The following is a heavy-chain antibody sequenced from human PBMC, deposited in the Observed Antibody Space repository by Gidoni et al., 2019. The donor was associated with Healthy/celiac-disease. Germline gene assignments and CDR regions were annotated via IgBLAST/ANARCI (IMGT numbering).Heavy chain of an antibody. CDR1: GFTFSSYG. Sequence: QVQLVESGGGVVQPGRSLRLSCAASGFTFSSYGMHWVRQAPGKGLEWVAVISYDGSNKYYADSVKGRFTISRDNSKNTLYLQMNSLRAEDTAVYYCAKEDDYDYVWGSYRYVDYWGQGTLVTVSS. V-gene: IGHV3-30*18. J-gene: IGHJ4*02. CDR3: AKEDDYDYVWGSYRYVDY. CDR2: ISYDGSNK. D-gene: IGHD3-16*02.